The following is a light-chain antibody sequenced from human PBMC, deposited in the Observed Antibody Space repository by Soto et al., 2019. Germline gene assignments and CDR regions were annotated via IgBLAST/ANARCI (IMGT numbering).Light chain of an antibody. CDR1: SSDVGGYNY. CDR2: DVT. J-gene: IGLJ1*01. CDR3: CSYAGTYTFFV. Sequence: QSALTQPRSVSGSPGQSVTISCTGSSSDVGGYNYVSWYQQQPGKAPKLLIYDVTIRTAGVSDRFSGSKSGNTASLTISGLQAEDDGDYHCCSYAGTYTFFVFGTGTKVTVL. V-gene: IGLV2-11*01.